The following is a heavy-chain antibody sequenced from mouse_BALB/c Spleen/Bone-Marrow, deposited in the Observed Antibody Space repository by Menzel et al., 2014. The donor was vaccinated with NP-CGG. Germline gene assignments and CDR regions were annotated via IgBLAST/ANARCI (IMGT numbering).Heavy chain of an antibody. CDR1: GYSFXGYF. Sequence: EVMLVESGPELVKPGASVKISCKASGYSFXGYFMNWVKQSHGKSLEWIGRINPYNGDTFYNQKFKGKATLTVDKSSSTAHMELLCLTSEDSAVYYCGKSGYYGSSYFDVWGAGATVTVSS. CDR2: INPYNGDT. V-gene: IGHV1-37*01. D-gene: IGHD1-1*01. CDR3: GKSGYYGSSYFDV. J-gene: IGHJ1*01.